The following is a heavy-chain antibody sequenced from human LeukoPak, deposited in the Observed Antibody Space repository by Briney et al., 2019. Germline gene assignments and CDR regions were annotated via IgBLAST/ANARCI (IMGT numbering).Heavy chain of an antibody. CDR3: ARDREVYDFWSGPYNWFDP. CDR2: IIPIFGTA. CDR1: GGTSSSYA. J-gene: IGHJ5*02. Sequence: ASVKVSCKASGGTSSSYAISWVRQAPGQGLEWMGRIIPIFGTANYAQKFQGRVTITTGESTSTAYMELSSLRSEDTAVYYCARDREVYDFWSGPYNWFDPWGQGTLVTVSS. D-gene: IGHD3-3*01. V-gene: IGHV1-69*05.